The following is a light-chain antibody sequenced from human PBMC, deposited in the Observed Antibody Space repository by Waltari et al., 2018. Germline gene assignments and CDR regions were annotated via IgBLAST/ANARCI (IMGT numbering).Light chain of an antibody. Sequence: DIQMTQSPSSLSASVGDRVTITCRASQGISNYVAWFQQKPGKAPKSLIYGASSLQNGVPSKFSGSGSGTEFTLTISSLRPEDFATYFCLQYHYYPYTFGPGTTLEIK. V-gene: IGKV1-16*02. CDR1: QGISNY. CDR2: GAS. J-gene: IGKJ2*01. CDR3: LQYHYYPYT.